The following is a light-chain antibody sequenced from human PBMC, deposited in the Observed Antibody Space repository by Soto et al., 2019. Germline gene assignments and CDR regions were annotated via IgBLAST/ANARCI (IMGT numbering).Light chain of an antibody. J-gene: IGKJ1*01. V-gene: IGKV3-20*01. Sequence: ETLMTQSPATMSVSPGERATLACRASQSVGNNLAWYQQRPGQAPRLLIYGASNRATGIPDRFSGSGSGTDFTLTISRLEPEDFAVYYCQQYGSSGTFGQGTKVDIK. CDR1: QSVGNN. CDR3: QQYGSSGT. CDR2: GAS.